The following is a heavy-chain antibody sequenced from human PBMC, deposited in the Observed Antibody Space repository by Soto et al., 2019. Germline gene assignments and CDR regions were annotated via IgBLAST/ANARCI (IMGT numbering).Heavy chain of an antibody. CDR1: GGTFSSYA. D-gene: IGHD6-6*01. CDR2: IIPISGTA. CDR3: ARDYSRSSFDY. Sequence: ASVKVSCKASGGTFSSYAISWVRQAPGQGLEWMGGIIPISGTANYAQKFQGRVSITTDASTSTAYMELSSMRSEDTAVYYCARDYSRSSFDYWGQGTLVTVSS. V-gene: IGHV1-69*05. J-gene: IGHJ4*02.